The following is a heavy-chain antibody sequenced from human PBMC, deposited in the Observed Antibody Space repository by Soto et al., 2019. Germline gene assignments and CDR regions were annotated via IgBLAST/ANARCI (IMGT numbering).Heavy chain of an antibody. CDR2: IIPIFGTA. D-gene: IGHD1-26*01. CDR3: ARGTRNSGSYYGRDGWFDP. J-gene: IGHJ5*02. V-gene: IGHV1-69*06. CDR1: GGTFSSYA. Sequence: ASVKVSCKASGGTFSSYAISWVRQAPGQGLEWMGGIIPIFGTANYAQKFQGRVTITADKSTSTAYMELSSLRSEDTAVYYCARGTRNSGSYYGRDGWFDPWGQGTLVTVSS.